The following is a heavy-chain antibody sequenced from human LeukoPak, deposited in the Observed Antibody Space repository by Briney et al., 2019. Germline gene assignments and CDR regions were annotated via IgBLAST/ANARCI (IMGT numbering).Heavy chain of an antibody. CDR3: ARALDSSGRRDY. CDR1: GFTFSSYA. V-gene: IGHV3-30*04. CDR2: ISYDGSNK. J-gene: IGHJ4*02. Sequence: TGGSLRLSCAASGFTFSSYAMHWVRQAPGKGLEWVAVISYDGSNKYYAGSVKGRFTISRDNSKNTLYLQMNSLRAEDTAVYYCARALDSSGRRDYWGQGTLVTVSS. D-gene: IGHD3-22*01.